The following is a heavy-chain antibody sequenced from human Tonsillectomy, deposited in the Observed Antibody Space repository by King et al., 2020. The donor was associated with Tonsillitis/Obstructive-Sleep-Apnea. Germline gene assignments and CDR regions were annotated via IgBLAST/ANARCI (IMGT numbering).Heavy chain of an antibody. Sequence: VQLVESGGGLGQPGGSLRLSCAASGVTFSSYAMSWVRQAPGKGLGWVSAISGSGGSTYYADSLKGRFTISRDNSKNTLYLQMNSLRAEDTAVYYCAQDRDSGLTSGAFDIWGEGTMVTASS. CDR3: AQDRDSGLTSGAFDI. J-gene: IGHJ3*02. D-gene: IGHD5-12*01. CDR2: ISGSGGST. CDR1: GVTFSSYA. V-gene: IGHV3-23*04.